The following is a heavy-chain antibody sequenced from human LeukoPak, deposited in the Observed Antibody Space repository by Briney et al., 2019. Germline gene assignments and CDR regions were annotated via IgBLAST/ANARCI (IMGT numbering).Heavy chain of an antibody. V-gene: IGHV3-7*04. D-gene: IGHD1/OR15-1a*01. Sequence: GGSLRLSCAASGFTFSSYEMNWVRRAPGKGLEWVAAVNQDGSEKNYVDSVKGRFTISRDNARKSVYLQMNSLRVEDTGIYYCVGGSQQHSRWGEGTLVTVSA. CDR3: VGGSQQHSR. CDR2: VNQDGSEK. CDR1: GFTFSSYE. J-gene: IGHJ3*01.